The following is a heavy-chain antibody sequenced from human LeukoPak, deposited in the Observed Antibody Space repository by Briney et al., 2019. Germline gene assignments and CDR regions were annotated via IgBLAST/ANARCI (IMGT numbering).Heavy chain of an antibody. D-gene: IGHD3-22*01. J-gene: IGHJ4*02. V-gene: IGHV3-30*02. Sequence: GGSLRLSCAASGFTFSNYGMHWVRQAPDKGLEWVAFIRYDGSNKFYVDSGKGRFTISRDNSKNTVYLQMNSLRDADTAVYYCAKELDHDSSGYAPTDYWGQGTLVTVSS. CDR1: GFTFSNYG. CDR3: AKELDHDSSGYAPTDY. CDR2: IRYDGSNK.